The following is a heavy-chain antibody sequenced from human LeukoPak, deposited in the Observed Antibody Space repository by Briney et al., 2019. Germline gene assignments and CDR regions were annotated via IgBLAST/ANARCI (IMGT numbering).Heavy chain of an antibody. V-gene: IGHV3-30*04. D-gene: IGHD2-2*01. Sequence: GGSLRLSCAASGFTFSSYAMHWVRQAPGKGLEWVAVISYDGSNKYYADSVKGRFTISRDNSKNTLYLQMNSLRAEDTAVYYCARDGGRGSTSWGHNYYHYGTDVWGQGTTVTVSS. CDR3: ARDGGRGSTSWGHNYYHYGTDV. J-gene: IGHJ6*02. CDR1: GFTFSSYA. CDR2: ISYDGSNK.